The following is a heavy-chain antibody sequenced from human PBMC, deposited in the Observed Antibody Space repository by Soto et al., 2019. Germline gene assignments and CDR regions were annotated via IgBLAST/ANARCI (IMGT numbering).Heavy chain of an antibody. CDR1: GFNFSTYA. V-gene: IGHV3-23*01. CDR2: ISGSGDNT. J-gene: IGHJ4*02. CDR3: AKDMVHCTGTRCARYFEK. D-gene: IGHD2-8*02. Sequence: EVQLLEPGGGLVQPGGSLRLSCGASGFNFSTYAMTWVRQAPGKGLEWVSDISGSGDNTYYADSVKGRFTISRDNSKSTLYLQMNSLRAEDTAVYYCAKDMVHCTGTRCARYFEKWGRGTLVTVSS.